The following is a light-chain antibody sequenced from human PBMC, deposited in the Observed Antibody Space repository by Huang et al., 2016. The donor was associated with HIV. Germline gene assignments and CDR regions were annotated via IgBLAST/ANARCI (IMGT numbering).Light chain of an antibody. V-gene: IGKV3-15*01. Sequence: ERVMTQSPVTLSVSPGERATFSCRASQGISSKLDWYQQKPGQAPRLLIYGASTRATGIPARFSGSGSGTEFTLTISSLQSEDFAVYYCQQYNNWPFTFGPGTRVDIK. CDR1: QGISSK. J-gene: IGKJ3*01. CDR2: GAS. CDR3: QQYNNWPFT.